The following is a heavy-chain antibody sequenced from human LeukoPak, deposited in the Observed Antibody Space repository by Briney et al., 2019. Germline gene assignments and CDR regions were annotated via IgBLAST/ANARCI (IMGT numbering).Heavy chain of an antibody. J-gene: IGHJ3*02. CDR2: IIPISGTA. D-gene: IGHD6-19*01. Sequence: GASVKVSCKASGGTFSIYAISWVRQAPGQGLEWMGGIIPISGTANYAQKLQGRVTMTTDTSTSTAYMELRSLRSDDTAVYYCARDLGEAVALGAFDIWGQGTMVTVSS. V-gene: IGHV1-69*05. CDR1: GGTFSIYA. CDR3: ARDLGEAVALGAFDI.